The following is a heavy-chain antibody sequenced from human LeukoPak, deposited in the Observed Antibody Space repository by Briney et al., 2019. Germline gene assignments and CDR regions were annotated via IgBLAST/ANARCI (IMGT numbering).Heavy chain of an antibody. V-gene: IGHV3-23*01. Sequence: PGGSLRLSCAASGFTFSSYGMSWVRQAPGKGLEWVSAISGSGGSTYYADSVKGRFTISRDNSKNTLYLQMNSLRAEDTAVYYCAKEGYCSGGSCPPYYYYMDVWGKGTTVTISS. CDR3: AKEGYCSGGSCPPYYYYMDV. CDR1: GFTFSSYG. CDR2: ISGSGGST. J-gene: IGHJ6*03. D-gene: IGHD2-15*01.